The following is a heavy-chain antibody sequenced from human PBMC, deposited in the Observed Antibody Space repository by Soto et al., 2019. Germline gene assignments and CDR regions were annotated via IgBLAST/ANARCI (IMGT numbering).Heavy chain of an antibody. Sequence: QVQLQESGPGLVKPSQTLSLTCTVSGGSISSGGYYWSWIRQHPGKGLEWIGYIYYSGSTYYNPSIQSRVSIVADTSNKQLSLKLSSVTAADTAVYYGAREGGYGGSSWTYYFDYWGQGTLVTVSS. CDR2: IYYSGST. D-gene: IGHD6-13*01. V-gene: IGHV4-31*03. CDR3: AREGGYGGSSWTYYFDY. CDR1: GGSISSGGYY. J-gene: IGHJ4*02.